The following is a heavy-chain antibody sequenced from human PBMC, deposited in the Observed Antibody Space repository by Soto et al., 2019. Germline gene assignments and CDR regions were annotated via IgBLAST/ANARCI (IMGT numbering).Heavy chain of an antibody. V-gene: IGHV4-39*01. J-gene: IGHJ4*02. CDR3: ARPLRWFEFDY. CDR1: GGSISSSSYY. Sequence: SETLSLTCTVSGGSISSSSYYWGWIRQPPGKGLEWIGSIYYSGSTYYNPSLKSRVTISVDTSKNQFSLKLSSVTAADTAVYYCARPLRWFEFDYWGQGTLVTVSS. CDR2: IYYSGST. D-gene: IGHD3-10*01.